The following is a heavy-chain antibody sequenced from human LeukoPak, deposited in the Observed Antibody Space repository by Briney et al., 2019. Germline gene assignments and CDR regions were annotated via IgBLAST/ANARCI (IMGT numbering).Heavy chain of an antibody. CDR3: ARGDAQFDP. CDR2: ISYDGSNK. CDR1: GFTFSSYA. V-gene: IGHV3-30-3*01. Sequence: HSGGSLRLSCAASGFTFSSYAMHWVRQAPGKGLEWVAVISYDGSNKYYADSVKGRFTISRDNAKNSLYLQMNSLRAEDTAVYYCARGDAQFDPWGRGTLVTVSS. J-gene: IGHJ5*02. D-gene: IGHD2-8*01.